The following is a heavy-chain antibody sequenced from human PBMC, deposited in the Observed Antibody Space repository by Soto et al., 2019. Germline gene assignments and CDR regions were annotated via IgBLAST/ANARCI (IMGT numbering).Heavy chain of an antibody. CDR1: GGSISSSNW. J-gene: IGHJ4*02. Sequence: QVQLQESGPGLVKPSGTLSLTCAVSGGSISSSNWWSWVRQPPGKGLEWIGEIYHSGSTNYNPSLRSRVTVSVDKSKNQFSLKLGSVTAAVTAVYYGARGISGGRHFDYWGQGTLVTVSS. D-gene: IGHD2-15*01. V-gene: IGHV4-4*02. CDR3: ARGISGGRHFDY. CDR2: IYHSGST.